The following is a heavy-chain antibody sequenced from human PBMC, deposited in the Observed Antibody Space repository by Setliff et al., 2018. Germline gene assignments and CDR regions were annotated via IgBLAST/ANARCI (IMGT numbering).Heavy chain of an antibody. CDR2: IYPSGST. CDR3: ARQGVGVENSLRGAFDI. Sequence: LSLTCTVSGGSIDGYYWAWIRQPAGEALEWIGRIYPSGSTNFNPSLESRVTMSIDASRKQFSLLLSSMTAADTAVYHCARQGVGVENSLRGAFDIWGQGTTVTVSS. D-gene: IGHD3-10*01. CDR1: GGSIDGYY. J-gene: IGHJ3*02. V-gene: IGHV4-4*07.